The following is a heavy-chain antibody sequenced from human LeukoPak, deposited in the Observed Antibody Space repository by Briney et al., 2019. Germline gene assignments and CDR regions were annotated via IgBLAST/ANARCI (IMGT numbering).Heavy chain of an antibody. V-gene: IGHV3-30*04. Sequence: GGSLRLSCAASGFTFSSYAMHWVRQAPGKGLEWVAVISYDGSNKYYADSVKGRFTISRDNSKNTLYLQMNSLRAEDTAVYYCARDRIAGFGELSRFDYWGRGTLVTVSS. CDR2: ISYDGSNK. D-gene: IGHD3-10*01. CDR3: ARDRIAGFGELSRFDY. CDR1: GFTFSSYA. J-gene: IGHJ4*02.